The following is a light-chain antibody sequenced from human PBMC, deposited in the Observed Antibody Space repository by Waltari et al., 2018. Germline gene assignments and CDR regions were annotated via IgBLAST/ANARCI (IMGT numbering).Light chain of an antibody. CDR3: QQYNSYSPVT. V-gene: IGKV1-5*03. J-gene: IGKJ4*01. CDR1: QSIYSW. Sequence: DIQLTQSPSTLSASVGDRVTITCRASQSIYSWLAWYQQKPEKAPKLLIYRASRLESGIPSRFSGSGSGTEFTLTISSRQPDDLATYYCQQYNSYSPVTFGGGTKVEIK. CDR2: RAS.